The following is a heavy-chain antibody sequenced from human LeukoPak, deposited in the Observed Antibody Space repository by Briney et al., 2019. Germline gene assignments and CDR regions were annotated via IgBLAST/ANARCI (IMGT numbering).Heavy chain of an antibody. CDR1: GYTFTSYY. CDR2: INPSGGST. Sequence: GASVKVSCKASGYTFTSYYMHWVRNAPVQGLEWMRIINPSGGSTSYAQKFQGRVTMTRDTSISTAYMELSRLRSDDTAVYYCARDWVAAADLDYWGQGTLVTVSS. D-gene: IGHD6-13*01. J-gene: IGHJ4*02. CDR3: ARDWVAAADLDY. V-gene: IGHV1-46*01.